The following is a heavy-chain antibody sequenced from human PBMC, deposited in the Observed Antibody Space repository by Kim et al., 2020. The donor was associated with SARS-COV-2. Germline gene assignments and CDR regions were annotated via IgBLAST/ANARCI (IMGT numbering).Heavy chain of an antibody. Sequence: GGSLRLSCAASGFTFDDYAMHWVRQAPGKGLEWVSGISWNSGSIGYADSVKGRFTISRDNAKNSLYLQMNSLRAEDTALYYCAKDFVPAARFYYYMDVWGKGTTVTVSS. J-gene: IGHJ6*03. D-gene: IGHD2-2*01. V-gene: IGHV3-9*01. CDR2: ISWNSGSI. CDR3: AKDFVPAARFYYYMDV. CDR1: GFTFDDYA.